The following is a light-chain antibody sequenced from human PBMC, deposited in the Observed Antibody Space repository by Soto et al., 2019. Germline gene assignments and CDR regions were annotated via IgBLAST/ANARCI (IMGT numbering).Light chain of an antibody. Sequence: EIVMTQSPATLSVSPGERATLSCRASQSVSNNLAWYQQKPGQAPRLLIYFASTRATGIPARFSGSGSGTEFTLTITSLQSEDSAVYYCQQYNQWPLTFGGGTKVETK. CDR3: QQYNQWPLT. CDR2: FAS. V-gene: IGKV3-15*01. J-gene: IGKJ4*01. CDR1: QSVSNN.